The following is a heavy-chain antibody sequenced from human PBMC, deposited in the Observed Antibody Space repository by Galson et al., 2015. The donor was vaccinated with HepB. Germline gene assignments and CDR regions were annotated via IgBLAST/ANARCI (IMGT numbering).Heavy chain of an antibody. J-gene: IGHJ4*02. CDR1: GYTFTNYY. Sequence: SVKVSCKASGYTFTNYYLHWVRQAPGQGLEWMGIINPSGDSTTYAQQFQGRVTMTRDTSTTTFYMELTSLRSEDTAMYYCAREYNGDSYAFDHWGQGTLVTVSS. V-gene: IGHV1-46*01. D-gene: IGHD4-17*01. CDR3: AREYNGDSYAFDH. CDR2: INPSGDST.